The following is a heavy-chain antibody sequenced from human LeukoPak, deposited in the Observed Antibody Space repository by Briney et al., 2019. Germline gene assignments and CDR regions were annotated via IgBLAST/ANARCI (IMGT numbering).Heavy chain of an antibody. Sequence: GGSLRLSCAASGFTFDDYAMHWVRQAPGKGLEWVSGISWNSGSIGYADSVKGRFTISRDNAKNSLYLQMNSLRAEDTALYYCAKDTRGYGLGGGGDYWGQGTLVTVSS. CDR3: AKDTRGYGLGGGGDY. J-gene: IGHJ4*02. V-gene: IGHV3-9*01. CDR2: ISWNSGSI. D-gene: IGHD5-12*01. CDR1: GFTFDDYA.